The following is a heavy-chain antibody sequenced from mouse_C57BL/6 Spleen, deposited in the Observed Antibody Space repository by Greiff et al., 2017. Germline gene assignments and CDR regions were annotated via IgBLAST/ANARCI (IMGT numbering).Heavy chain of an antibody. CDR2: IYPRDGST. D-gene: IGHD4-1*01. Sequence: VQLQQSDAELVKPGASVKISCKVSGYTFTDHTIHWMKQRPEQGLEWIGYIYPRDGSTKYNEKFKGKATLTADKSSSTASMQLNSLTSEDAAFYCGARRWDGWFAYWGQGTLVTVSA. CDR3: ARRWDGWFAY. J-gene: IGHJ3*01. V-gene: IGHV1-78*01. CDR1: GYTFTDHT.